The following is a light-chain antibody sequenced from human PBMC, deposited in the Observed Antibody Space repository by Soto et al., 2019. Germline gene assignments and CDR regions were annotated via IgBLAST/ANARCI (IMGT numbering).Light chain of an antibody. J-gene: IGKJ1*01. Sequence: DIQMTQYPSNLSASVRDRVIITCRASQSISSWLAWYQQKPGKVPNLLIYDASNLESGVPSRFSGSGSGTEFTLTISSLQPDDFATYYCQQYQSYWTFGQGTKVDIK. V-gene: IGKV1-5*01. CDR3: QQYQSYWT. CDR2: DAS. CDR1: QSISSW.